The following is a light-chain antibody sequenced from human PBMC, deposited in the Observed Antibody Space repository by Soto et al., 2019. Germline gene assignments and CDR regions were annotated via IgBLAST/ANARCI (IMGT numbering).Light chain of an antibody. J-gene: IGLJ1*01. CDR1: SSDVGSYNL. CDR2: EVS. CDR3: CSYAGSSTFFYV. V-gene: IGLV2-23*02. Sequence: QSALTQPASVSGSPGQSITISCTGTSSDVGSYNLVSWYQPHPGKAPKLMIYEVSKRPSGVSNRFSGSKSGNTASLTISGLQAEDEADYYCCSYAGSSTFFYVFGTGTQLTVL.